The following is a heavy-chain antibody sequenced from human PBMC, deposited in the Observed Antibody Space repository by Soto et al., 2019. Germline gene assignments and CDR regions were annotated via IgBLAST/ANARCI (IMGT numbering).Heavy chain of an antibody. V-gene: IGHV1-18*01. CDR1: RYTFTSHG. CDR2: ISTFNGKT. CDR3: ARLLTEGATFREDAFDL. D-gene: IGHD1-26*01. J-gene: IGHJ3*01. Sequence: QVQLVQSGGDVKTPGASVKVSCTTFRYTFTSHGIAWVRQAPGQGLEWMGWISTFNGKTDYAQKFQGRVTMTADTLTSTANMELRSLRSDDTAVYYCARLLTEGATFREDAFDLWGQGTKVTVSS.